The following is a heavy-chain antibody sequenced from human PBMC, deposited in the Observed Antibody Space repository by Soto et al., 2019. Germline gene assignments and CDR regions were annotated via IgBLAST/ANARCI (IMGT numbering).Heavy chain of an antibody. CDR2: IYYSGST. CDR1: GGSISSSSYY. J-gene: IGHJ6*03. Sequence: SETLCLTCTVSGGSISSSSYYWGWIRQPPGKGLEWIGSIYYSGSTYYNPSLKSRVTISVDTSKNQFSLKLSSVTAADTAVYYCARHLWSGYYIDYYMDVWGKGTTVTVSS. D-gene: IGHD3-3*01. CDR3: ARHLWSGYYIDYYMDV. V-gene: IGHV4-39*01.